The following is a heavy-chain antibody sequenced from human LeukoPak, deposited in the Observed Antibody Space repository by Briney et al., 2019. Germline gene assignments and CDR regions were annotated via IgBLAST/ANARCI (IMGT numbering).Heavy chain of an antibody. CDR1: GYTFTSSG. CDR3: ARGHQRIAAADAFDI. D-gene: IGHD6-13*01. V-gene: IGHV1-18*01. J-gene: IGHJ3*02. Sequence: ASVKVSCKASGYTFTSSGISWVRQAPGQGLEWMGWISAYNGNTNYAQKLQGRVTMTTDTSTSTAYMELRSLRSDDTAVYYCARGHQRIAAADAFDIWGQGTMVTVSS. CDR2: ISAYNGNT.